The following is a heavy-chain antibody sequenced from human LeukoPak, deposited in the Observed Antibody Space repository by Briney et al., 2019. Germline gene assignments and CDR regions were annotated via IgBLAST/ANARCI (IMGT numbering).Heavy chain of an antibody. J-gene: IGHJ6*02. CDR3: AKARLGALYGLDV. CDR1: GFSFSSFG. CDR2: ISYDESNK. D-gene: IGHD1-26*01. Sequence: PGGSLRLSCAASGFSFSSFGMHWVRQAPGKGLAWVAVISYDESNKYYADSADSVKGRFTISRDNSKNTLYLQMNRLRPEDTAVYYGAKARLGALYGLDVWGQGTTVTVS. V-gene: IGHV3-30*18.